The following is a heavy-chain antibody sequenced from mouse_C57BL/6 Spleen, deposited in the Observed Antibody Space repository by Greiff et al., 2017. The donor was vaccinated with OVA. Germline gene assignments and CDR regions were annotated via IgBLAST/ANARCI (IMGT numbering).Heavy chain of an antibody. CDR3: ARIPGSSYSYAMDY. J-gene: IGHJ4*01. CDR1: GYTFTDYY. V-gene: IGHV1-19*01. CDR2: INPYNGGT. D-gene: IGHD1-1*01. Sequence: EVQLQQSGPVLVKPGASVKMSCKASGYTFTDYYMNWVKQSHGKSLEWIGVINPYNGGTSYNQKFKGKATLTVDKSSSTAYMELNSLTSEDSAVYYCARIPGSSYSYAMDYWGQGTSVTVSS.